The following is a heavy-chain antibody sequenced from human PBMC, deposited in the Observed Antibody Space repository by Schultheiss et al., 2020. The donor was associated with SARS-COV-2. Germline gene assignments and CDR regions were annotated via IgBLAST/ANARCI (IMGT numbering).Heavy chain of an antibody. CDR2: ISSSGSTI. CDR1: GFTFSSYS. Sequence: GGSLRLSCAASGFTFSSYSMNWVRQAPGKGLEWVSYISSSGSTIYYADSVKGRFTISRDNAKNSLYLQMNSLRAEDTAVYYCARDQVVVHYGMDVWGQGTTVTVSS. D-gene: IGHD2-2*01. V-gene: IGHV3-48*04. CDR3: ARDQVVVHYGMDV. J-gene: IGHJ6*02.